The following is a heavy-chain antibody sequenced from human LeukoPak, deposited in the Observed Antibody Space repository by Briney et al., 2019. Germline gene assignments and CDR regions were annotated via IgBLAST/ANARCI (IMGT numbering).Heavy chain of an antibody. CDR2: ISSSSSYI. CDR1: GFTFSSYI. V-gene: IGHV3-21*01. Sequence: GGSLRLSCAASGFTFSSYIMNWVRQAPGKGLEWVSSISSSSSYIYYADSVKGRFTISRDNAKNSLYLQMNSLRAEDTAVYYCARATSFMTTLDYWGQGTLVTVSS. J-gene: IGHJ4*02. CDR3: ARATSFMTTLDY. D-gene: IGHD3-16*01.